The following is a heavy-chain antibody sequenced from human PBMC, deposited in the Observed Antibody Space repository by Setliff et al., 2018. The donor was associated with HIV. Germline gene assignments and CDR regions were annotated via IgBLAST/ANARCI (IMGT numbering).Heavy chain of an antibody. Sequence: PSETLSLTCTVSGGSIVSSSYYWGWIRQPPGKGLEWIGTMYYRGTTYNNPSLKSRVTFSADTSKNQFSLNLNSVTATDTAAYYCARQGLTMNRGVPAPILYYFDYWGPGILVTVSS. CDR1: GGSIVSSSYY. J-gene: IGHJ4*02. D-gene: IGHD3-10*01. V-gene: IGHV4-39*01. CDR2: MYYRGTT. CDR3: ARQGLTMNRGVPAPILYYFDY.